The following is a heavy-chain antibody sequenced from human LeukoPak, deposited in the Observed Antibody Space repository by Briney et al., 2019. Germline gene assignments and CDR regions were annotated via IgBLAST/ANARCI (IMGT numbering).Heavy chain of an antibody. CDR3: ARSSSPGYYAFDI. CDR1: GYSFTSYW. Sequence: GESLKISCKGSGYSFTSYWIGWVRQMPGKGLEWMGIIYPGDSDTTYSPSFQGQVTISADKSISTAYLQWSSLRASDTAMYYCARSSSPGYYAFDIWGQGTMVTVSS. J-gene: IGHJ3*02. D-gene: IGHD3-22*01. CDR2: IYPGDSDT. V-gene: IGHV5-51*01.